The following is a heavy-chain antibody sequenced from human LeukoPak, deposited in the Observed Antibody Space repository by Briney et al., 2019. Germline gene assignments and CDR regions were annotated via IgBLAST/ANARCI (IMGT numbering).Heavy chain of an antibody. D-gene: IGHD6-19*01. CDR2: IRASGGST. Sequence: QPGGSLRLSCAASGFTFSSYAMSWVRQAPGRGLEWVSAIRASGGSTFYADSVRGRFTISRDNSKNTLDLQMNNLRAEDTAIYYCASSSSGWYNFDYWGQGTLVTVSS. V-gene: IGHV3-23*01. CDR3: ASSSSGWYNFDY. J-gene: IGHJ4*02. CDR1: GFTFSSYA.